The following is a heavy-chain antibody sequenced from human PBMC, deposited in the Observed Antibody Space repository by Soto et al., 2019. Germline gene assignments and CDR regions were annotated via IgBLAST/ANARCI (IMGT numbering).Heavy chain of an antibody. Sequence: QLQLQESGPGLVKPSETLSLTCTVSDGSISSGRYYGGWIRQPPGKGLEWIGSIYYSGGTYYNPSLKSRVTISVDTSKNQFSLKLSSVTAADTAVYYCARQARTGYNYFHFWGQGILVTVSS. V-gene: IGHV4-39*01. CDR2: IYYSGGT. D-gene: IGHD5-12*01. J-gene: IGHJ4*02. CDR3: ARQARTGYNYFHF. CDR1: DGSISSGRYY.